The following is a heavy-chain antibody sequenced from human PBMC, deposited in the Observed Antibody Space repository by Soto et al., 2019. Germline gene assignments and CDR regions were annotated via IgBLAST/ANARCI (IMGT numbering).Heavy chain of an antibody. V-gene: IGHV4-4*02. CDR1: GGSISSSNC. CDR3: TRAHCSGGSCYSVQHWFDP. D-gene: IGHD2-15*01. J-gene: IGHJ5*02. Sequence: QVQLQESGPGLVKPSGTLSLTCAVSGGSISSSNCWSWVRQPPGEGLEWIGQMYHSGSTNHNPSLKSRVTISVDKSKNQFSLKLSSVTAADTAVYYCTRAHCSGGSCYSVQHWFDPWGQGTLVTVSS. CDR2: MYHSGST.